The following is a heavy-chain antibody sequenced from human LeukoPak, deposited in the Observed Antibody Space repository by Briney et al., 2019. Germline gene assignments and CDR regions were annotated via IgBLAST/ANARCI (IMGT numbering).Heavy chain of an antibody. V-gene: IGHV3-23*01. D-gene: IGHD6-13*01. CDR2: ISGSGGST. CDR3: ARGGLEGYDAFDI. CDR1: GFTFSSYA. Sequence: GGSLRLSCAASGFTFSSYAMSWVRQAPGKGLEWVSAISGSGGSTYYADSVKGRFTISRDNSKNTLYLQMNSLRAEDTAVYYCARGGLEGYDAFDIWGQGTMVTVSS. J-gene: IGHJ3*02.